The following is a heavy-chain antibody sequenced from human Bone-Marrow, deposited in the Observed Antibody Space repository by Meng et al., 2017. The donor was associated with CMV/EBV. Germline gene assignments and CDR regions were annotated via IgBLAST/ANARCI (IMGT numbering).Heavy chain of an antibody. CDR3: SPLGAELSP. D-gene: IGHD3-16*01. CDR2: ITSKANSYAT. CDR1: GFTFSGSA. Sequence: GESLKISCAASGFTFSGSAMHWVRQASGKGLEWVGHITSKANSYATLYAASVKGRFTISRDDSKNTAYLQMNSLKTEDTAVYYCSPLGAELSPWGQGTLVTVSS. J-gene: IGHJ4*02. V-gene: IGHV3-73*01.